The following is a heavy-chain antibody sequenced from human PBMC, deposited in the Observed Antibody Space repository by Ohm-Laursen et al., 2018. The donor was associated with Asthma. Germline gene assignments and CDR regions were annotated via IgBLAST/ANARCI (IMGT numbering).Heavy chain of an antibody. CDR2: ITSDGSWT. CDR3: ARRDFSGGDPSSAFDI. D-gene: IGHD2-21*02. CDR1: GFTFSNFA. Sequence: SLRLSCAASGFTFSNFAMHWVRQAPGKGLEWVSIITSDGSWTYYADSVKGRFTISRDNSKNTLYMQMNSLRAEDTAVYYCARRDFSGGDPSSAFDIWGQGTMVTVSS. V-gene: IGHV3-30-3*01. J-gene: IGHJ3*02.